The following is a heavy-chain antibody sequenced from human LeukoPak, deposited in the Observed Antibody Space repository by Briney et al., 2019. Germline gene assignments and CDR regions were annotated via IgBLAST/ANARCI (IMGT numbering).Heavy chain of an antibody. J-gene: IGHJ3*01. CDR1: GLTFSDTN. Sequence: PGGSLRLSCVASGLTFSDTNLAWIRQAPGKGLEWISYIRRVPTDLYYADSVKGRFTITRDNAKNSLYLQMNSLRAEDTANYYCARRARDFGDSHAFDDWGQGTMVTVSS. D-gene: IGHD4-17*01. CDR2: IRRVPTDL. CDR3: ARRARDFGDSHAFDD. V-gene: IGHV3-11*01.